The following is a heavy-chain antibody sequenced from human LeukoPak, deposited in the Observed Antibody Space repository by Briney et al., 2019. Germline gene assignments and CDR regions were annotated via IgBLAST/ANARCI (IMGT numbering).Heavy chain of an antibody. CDR2: ISGSGGNT. CDR3: AKDRYGYYGMDV. Sequence: GGSLRLSRAASGFTFSSYAMSWVRQAPGKGLEWASAISGSGGNTYYADSVKGRFTISRDNSKNTLYLQMNSLRAEDTAVYYCAKDRYGYYGMDVWGQGTTVTVSS. D-gene: IGHD4-17*01. V-gene: IGHV3-23*01. J-gene: IGHJ6*02. CDR1: GFTFSSYA.